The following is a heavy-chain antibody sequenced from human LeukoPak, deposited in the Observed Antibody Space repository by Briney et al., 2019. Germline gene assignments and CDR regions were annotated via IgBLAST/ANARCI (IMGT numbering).Heavy chain of an antibody. D-gene: IGHD6-19*01. J-gene: IGHJ4*02. Sequence: PSETLSLTCTVSGGSISSSSYYWGWIRQPPGKGLEWFGSIYYSGSTYYNPSLKSRVTISVDTSKNQFSLKLSSVTAADTAVYYCARPDELRGSSGWYYFDYWGQGTLVTVSS. CDR3: ARPDELRGSSGWYYFDY. CDR1: GGSISSSSYY. V-gene: IGHV4-39*01. CDR2: IYYSGST.